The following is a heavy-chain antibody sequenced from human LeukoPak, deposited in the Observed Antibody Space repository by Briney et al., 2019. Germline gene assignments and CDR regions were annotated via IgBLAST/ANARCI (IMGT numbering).Heavy chain of an antibody. V-gene: IGHV3-33*01. Sequence: PGGSLRLSCAASGFTFSTYGMHWVRQAPGKGLRWVAVIWYGGSNKQYADSVKGRFTISRDNSKNTLYLQMNSLRAEDTAVYYCARSRYCSSTSCYGFLDYWGQGTLVTVSS. CDR3: ARSRYCSSTSCYGFLDY. CDR2: IWYGGSNK. CDR1: GFTFSTYG. J-gene: IGHJ4*02. D-gene: IGHD2-2*01.